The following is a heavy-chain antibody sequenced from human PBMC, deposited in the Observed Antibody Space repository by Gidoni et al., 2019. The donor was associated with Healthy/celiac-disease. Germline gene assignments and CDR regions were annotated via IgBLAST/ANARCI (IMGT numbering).Heavy chain of an antibody. CDR1: GFTFSSYS. Sequence: EVQLVESGGGLVKPGGSLRLSCAASGFTFSSYSMNWVRQAPGKGLEWVSSISSSSSYIYYADSVKGRFTISRDNAKNSLYLQMNSLRAEDTAVYYCARDGQLGWLFDYWGQGTLVTVSS. CDR2: ISSSSSYI. CDR3: ARDGQLGWLFDY. V-gene: IGHV3-21*01. D-gene: IGHD6-19*01. J-gene: IGHJ4*02.